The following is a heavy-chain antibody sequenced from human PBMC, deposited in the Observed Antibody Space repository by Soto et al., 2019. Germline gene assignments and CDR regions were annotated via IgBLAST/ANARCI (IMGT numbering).Heavy chain of an antibody. V-gene: IGHV4-61*01. CDR3: ARAGLGDGSDY. CDR2: IYYSGST. Sequence: QVQLQESGPGLVKPSETLSLTCTVSGGSVRSGSYYWSWIRQPPGKGLEWIGYIYYSGSTKYNPSLKSRVTISVDTSKNQLSLKMSSVTAADTAVYYCARAGLGDGSDYWGQGTMVTVSS. D-gene: IGHD1-26*01. J-gene: IGHJ4*02. CDR1: GGSVRSGSYY.